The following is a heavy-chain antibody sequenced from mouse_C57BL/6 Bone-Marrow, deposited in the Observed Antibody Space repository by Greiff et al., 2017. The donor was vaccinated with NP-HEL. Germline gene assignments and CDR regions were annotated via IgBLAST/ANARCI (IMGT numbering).Heavy chain of an antibody. CDR1: GYTFTDYE. Sequence: VQLQQSGAELVRPGASVTLSCKASGYTFTDYEMHWVKQTPVHGLEWIGAIDPATGGTAYNQKFKGKAILTADKSSSTAYMELRSLTSEDSAVYYCTRERGNYCDYWGQGTTLTVSS. V-gene: IGHV1-15*01. J-gene: IGHJ2*01. CDR2: IDPATGGT. D-gene: IGHD2-14*01. CDR3: TRERGNYCDY.